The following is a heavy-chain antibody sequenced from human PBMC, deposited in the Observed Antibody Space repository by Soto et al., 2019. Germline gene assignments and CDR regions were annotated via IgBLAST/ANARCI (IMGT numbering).Heavy chain of an antibody. Sequence: QITLKESGPTLVKPTQTLTLTCTFSGFSLSTSGVGVGWVRQPPGKALEWLALIYWDDDKRYSPSLKSRLTTTTSTSENHGGSTMTPTDPLDTATYYCTHTMTTLTTDFDYWGQGTLVTVSS. CDR2: IYWDDDK. J-gene: IGHJ4*02. V-gene: IGHV2-5*02. CDR3: THTMTTLTTDFDY. D-gene: IGHD4-17*01. CDR1: GFSLSTSGVG.